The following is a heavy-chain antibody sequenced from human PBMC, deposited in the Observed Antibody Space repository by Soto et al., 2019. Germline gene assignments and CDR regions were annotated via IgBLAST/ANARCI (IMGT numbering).Heavy chain of an antibody. Sequence: SETLSLTCTVSGGSISSSSYYWGWIRQPPGKGLEWIGSIYYSGSTYYNPSLKSRVTISVDTSKNQFSLKLSSVTAADTAVYYCTYDFWSGYYPHVYYYYYGMDVWGQGTTIT. V-gene: IGHV4-39*01. CDR2: IYYSGST. CDR1: GGSISSSSYY. CDR3: TYDFWSGYYPHVYYYYYGMDV. J-gene: IGHJ6*02. D-gene: IGHD3-3*01.